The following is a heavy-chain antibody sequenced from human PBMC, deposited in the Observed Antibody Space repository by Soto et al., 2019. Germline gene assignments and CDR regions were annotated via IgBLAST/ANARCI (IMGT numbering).Heavy chain of an antibody. Sequence: SETLSFTCGVSDGSLRGHYWSWVRQPPGKGLEWIAEINHSGFTNYNPSFKSRVTISRDTSTNQISLKMTSVTAADSAVYYCARAAVRQGATLFEFWGQGTLVTVSS. CDR2: INHSGFT. D-gene: IGHD1-26*01. CDR1: DGSLRGHY. J-gene: IGHJ4*02. V-gene: IGHV4-34*01. CDR3: ARAAVRQGATLFEF.